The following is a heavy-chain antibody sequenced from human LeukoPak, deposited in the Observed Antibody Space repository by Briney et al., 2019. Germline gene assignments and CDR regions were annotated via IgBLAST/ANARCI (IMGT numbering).Heavy chain of an antibody. J-gene: IGHJ4*02. V-gene: IGHV3-30*02. CDR3: AKETSFGELLDHGVDY. D-gene: IGHD3-10*01. CDR1: GFTFSSYG. Sequence: GGSLRLSCAASGFTFSSYGMHWVRQAPGQGLEWVAFIRYDGSNKYYADSVKGRFTISRDNSKNTLYLQMNSLRAEDTAVYYCAKETSFGELLDHGVDYWGQGPLVTVSS. CDR2: IRYDGSNK.